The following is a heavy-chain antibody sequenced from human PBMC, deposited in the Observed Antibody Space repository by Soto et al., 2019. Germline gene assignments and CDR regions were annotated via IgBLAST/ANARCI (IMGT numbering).Heavy chain of an antibody. D-gene: IGHD2-15*01. V-gene: IGHV3-66*01. CDR2: IYSGGST. CDR1: GFTVSSNY. CDR3: AREGLETVAATYYFDY. Sequence: GGSLRLSCAASGFTVSSNYMSWVRQAPGKGLEWVSVIYSGGSTYYADSVKGRFTISRDNSKNTLYLQMNSLRAEDTAVYYCAREGLETVAATYYFDYWGQGPRSPSPQ. J-gene: IGHJ4*02.